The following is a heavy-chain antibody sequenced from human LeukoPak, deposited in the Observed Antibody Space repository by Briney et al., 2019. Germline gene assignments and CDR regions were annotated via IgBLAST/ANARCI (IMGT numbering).Heavy chain of an antibody. D-gene: IGHD3-22*01. CDR1: GGSISNYY. V-gene: IGHV4-59*01. CDR3: ARGYYDNRNYYYYYMDV. CDR2: IYYSGST. Sequence: SETLSLTCTVSGGSISNYYWNWIRQPPGKGLEWIGYIYYSGSTNYNPSLKSRVTISVDTSKNQFSLKLSSVTAADTAVYYCARGYYDNRNYYYYYMDVWGKGTTVTVSS. J-gene: IGHJ6*03.